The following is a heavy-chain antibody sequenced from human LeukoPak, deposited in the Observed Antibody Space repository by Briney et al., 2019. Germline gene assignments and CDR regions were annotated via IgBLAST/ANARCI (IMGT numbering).Heavy chain of an antibody. Sequence: SETLSLTCAVYGGSFSGYYWSWIRQPPGKGLEWIGEINHSGSTNYNPSLKSRVTISVDTSKNQFSLKLSSVTAADTAVYYCARGLVEMATITHDYWGQGTLVTVSS. CDR2: INHSGST. CDR1: GGSFSGYY. D-gene: IGHD5-24*01. CDR3: ARGLVEMATITHDY. J-gene: IGHJ4*02. V-gene: IGHV4-34*01.